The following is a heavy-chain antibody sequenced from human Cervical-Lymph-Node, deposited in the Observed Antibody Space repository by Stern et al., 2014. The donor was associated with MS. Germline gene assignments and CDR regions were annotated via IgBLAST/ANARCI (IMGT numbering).Heavy chain of an antibody. Sequence: QITLKYSGHTLVKPTQTATLTCTLSWFSDTTAGVGVGSFCQPPAKALACLSLIYWDADKLYSPSLKNRLSITKDTSKNQVVLTMTNVDPVDTATYYCAHSRVKYCRCGTCYSSLFDYWGQGTLVTVSS. CDR1: WFSDTTAGVG. J-gene: IGHJ4*02. V-gene: IGHV2-5*02. CDR2: IYWDADK. D-gene: IGHD2-15*01. CDR3: AHSRVKYCRCGTCYSSLFDY.